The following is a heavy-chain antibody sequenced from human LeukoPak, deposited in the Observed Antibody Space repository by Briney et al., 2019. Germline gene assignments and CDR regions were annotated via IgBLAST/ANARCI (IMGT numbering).Heavy chain of an antibody. Sequence: SVKVSFKAAGGTFGSYAISWGRQAPGQGLEWMGRIIPTLAIANYAQTLPGRATITADNSTSTAYMEPSSLSSEATAVYYCASAATPVTTPFAYWGQGTLVTVPS. D-gene: IGHD4-17*01. CDR3: ASAATPVTTPFAY. J-gene: IGHJ4*02. CDR1: GGTFGSYA. V-gene: IGHV1-69*04. CDR2: IIPTLAIA.